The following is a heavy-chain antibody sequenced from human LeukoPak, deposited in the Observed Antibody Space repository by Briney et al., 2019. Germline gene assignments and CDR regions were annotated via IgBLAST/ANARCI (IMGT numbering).Heavy chain of an antibody. V-gene: IGHV3-48*02. J-gene: IGHJ4*02. CDR3: TRDPNALDY. Sequence: GGSLRLSRATSGFAFSSYSMNWVRQAPGKGLEWVSYITGSSSTTHYAESVKGRFTISRDNAKNSLYLQMNNLRDEDTAVYYCTRDPNALDYWGQGTLVTVSS. CDR1: GFAFSSYS. CDR2: ITGSSSTT.